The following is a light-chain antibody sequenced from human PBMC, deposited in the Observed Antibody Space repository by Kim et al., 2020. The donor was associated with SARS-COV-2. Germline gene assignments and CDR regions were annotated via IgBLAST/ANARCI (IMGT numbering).Light chain of an antibody. J-gene: IGKJ1*01. CDR3: QQYYNIPRT. CDR1: QSVLYSSNNKNY. V-gene: IGKV4-1*01. CDR2: WAS. Sequence: ATINCNSSQSVLYSSNNKNYLAWYQQKPGQPPKLLIYWASARESGVPDRFSGSGSGTDFTLTISSLQAEDVAVYYCQQYYNIPRTFGQGTKVEIK.